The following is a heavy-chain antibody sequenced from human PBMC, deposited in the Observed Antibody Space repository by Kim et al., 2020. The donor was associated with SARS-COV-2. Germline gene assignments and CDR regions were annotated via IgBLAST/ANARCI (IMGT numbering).Heavy chain of an antibody. CDR1: GGSISSYY. Sequence: SETLSLTCTVSGGSISSYYWSWIRQPSGKGLEWIGYIYYSGSTNYNPSLKSRVTISVDTSKNQFSLKLSSVTAADTAVYYCARGTPPLRGYFDYWGQGTLVTVSS. D-gene: IGHD3-16*01. V-gene: IGHV4-59*13. CDR3: ARGTPPLRGYFDY. CDR2: IYYSGST. J-gene: IGHJ4*02.